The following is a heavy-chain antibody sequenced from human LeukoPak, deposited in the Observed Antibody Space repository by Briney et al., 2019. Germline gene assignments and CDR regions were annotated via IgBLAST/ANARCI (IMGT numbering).Heavy chain of an antibody. J-gene: IGHJ5*02. CDR2: IIPIFDTA. V-gene: IGHV1-69*01. Sequence: ASVKVSCKASGGTFSSYAISWVRQAPGQGLEWMGGIIPIFDTANYAQKFQGRVTITADESTSTAYMELSSLRSEDTAVYYCARSYCSSTSCYPNWFDPWGQGTLVTVSS. CDR3: ARSYCSSTSCYPNWFDP. CDR1: GGTFSSYA. D-gene: IGHD2-2*01.